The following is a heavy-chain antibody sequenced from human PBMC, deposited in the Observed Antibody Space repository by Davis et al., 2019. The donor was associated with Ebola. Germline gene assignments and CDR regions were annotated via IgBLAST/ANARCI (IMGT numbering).Heavy chain of an antibody. CDR1: GYTSTSYG. CDR3: ARGPWELASFDY. CDR2: ISAYNGNT. V-gene: IGHV1-18*04. D-gene: IGHD1-26*01. J-gene: IGHJ4*02. Sequence: ASVKVSCKASGYTSTSYGISCVRQAPGQGLEWMGWISAYNGNTNYAQKLQGRVTMTTDTSTNTAYMELRSLRSEDTAVYYCARGPWELASFDYWGQGTLVTVSS.